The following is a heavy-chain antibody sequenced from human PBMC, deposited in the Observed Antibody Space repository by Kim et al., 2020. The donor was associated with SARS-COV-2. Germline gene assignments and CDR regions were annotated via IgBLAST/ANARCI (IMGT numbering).Heavy chain of an antibody. Sequence: ASVKVSCKASGYTFTGYYMHWVRQAPGQGLEWMGRINPNSGGTNYAQKFQGRVTITGDTSISTAYMELSRLRSDDTAVYYCATIAAVDYFDYWGQGTLVTVSS. CDR1: GYTFTGYY. D-gene: IGHD6-6*01. J-gene: IGHJ4*02. V-gene: IGHV1-2*06. CDR3: ATIAAVDYFDY. CDR2: INPNSGGT.